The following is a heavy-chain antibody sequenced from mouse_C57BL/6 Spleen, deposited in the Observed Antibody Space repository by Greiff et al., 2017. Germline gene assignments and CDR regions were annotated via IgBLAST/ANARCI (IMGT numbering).Heavy chain of an antibody. CDR3: ARGPFTTVVAPLSMDY. Sequence: VQLQQPGAELVKPGASVKLSCKASGYTFTSYWMHWVKQRPGQGLEWIGMIHPNSGSTNYNEKFKSKATLTVDNSSSTAYMQLSSLTSEDSAVYYCARGPFTTVVAPLSMDYWGQGTSVTVSS. CDR1: GYTFTSYW. D-gene: IGHD1-1*01. J-gene: IGHJ4*01. V-gene: IGHV1-64*01. CDR2: IHPNSGST.